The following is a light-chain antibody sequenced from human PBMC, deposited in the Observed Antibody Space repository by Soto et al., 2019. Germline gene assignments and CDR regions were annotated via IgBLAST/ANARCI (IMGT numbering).Light chain of an antibody. Sequence: DIQMTQSPSTLSGSVGDRVTITCRASQTISSWLAWYQQKPGKAPKFLMYAAPTLQSGVPSRFSGSGSGTEFALTISSLQPEDFATYYCQQLKNYPLTFGGGTKVEI. CDR3: QQLKNYPLT. J-gene: IGKJ4*01. CDR1: QTISSW. V-gene: IGKV1-9*01. CDR2: AAP.